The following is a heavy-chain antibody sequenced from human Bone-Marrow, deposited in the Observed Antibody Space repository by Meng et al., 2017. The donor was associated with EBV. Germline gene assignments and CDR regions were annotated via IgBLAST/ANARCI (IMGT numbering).Heavy chain of an antibody. D-gene: IGHD3-10*01. CDR1: GGTFNSDA. J-gene: IGHJ4*02. Sequence: QVQLVQSGAGVKKPGSSVKVSCKTSGGTFNSDAISWVRQAPGQGLEWMGGLIPMLGAPNLAQKFRDRVTIIADKSTSTHYMELSSLRSDDTAVYYCASESGRGYTPDYWGRGTLVTVSS. V-gene: IGHV1-69*06. CDR2: LIPMLGAP. CDR3: ASESGRGYTPDY.